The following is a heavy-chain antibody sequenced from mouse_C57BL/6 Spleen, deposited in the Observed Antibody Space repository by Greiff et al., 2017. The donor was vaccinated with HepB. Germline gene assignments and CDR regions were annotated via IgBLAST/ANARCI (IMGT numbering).Heavy chain of an antibody. CDR1: GFNIKDDY. J-gene: IGHJ2*01. D-gene: IGHD2-4*01. CDR3: TTFDYDDGRDFDY. V-gene: IGHV14-4*01. CDR2: IDPENGDT. Sequence: VQLQQSGAELVRPGASVKLSCTASGFNIKDDYMHWVKQRPEQGLEWIGWIDPENGDTEYASKFQGKATITADTSSNTAYLQLSSLTSEDTAVYYCTTFDYDDGRDFDYWGQGTTLTVSS.